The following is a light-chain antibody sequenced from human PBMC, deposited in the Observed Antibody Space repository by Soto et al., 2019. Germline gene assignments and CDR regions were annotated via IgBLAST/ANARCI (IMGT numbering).Light chain of an antibody. J-gene: IGKJ2*01. Sequence: EIVLTQSPATLSLSPGEKATLSCRASQSVSSYLAWYQQKPGQAPRLLIYDTSNRATGIPARFSGSGSGTDFTLTTSSLEPEDFAVYYCQQRSNWPQYTCGQGTKLEIK. V-gene: IGKV3-11*01. CDR1: QSVSSY. CDR3: QQRSNWPQYT. CDR2: DTS.